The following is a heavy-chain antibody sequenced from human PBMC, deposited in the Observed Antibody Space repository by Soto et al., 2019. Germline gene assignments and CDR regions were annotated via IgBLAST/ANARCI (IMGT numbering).Heavy chain of an antibody. D-gene: IGHD3-22*01. V-gene: IGHV3-21*01. Sequence: EVQLVESGGGLVKPGGSLRLSCAASGFTFSSYSMNWVRQAQGKGLEWVSSISSSSSYIYYADSVKGRFTISRDNAKNSLYLQMNSLRAEDTAVYYCATDPSLTMSDAFDIWGQGTMVTVSS. CDR3: ATDPSLTMSDAFDI. CDR2: ISSSSSYI. CDR1: GFTFSSYS. J-gene: IGHJ3*02.